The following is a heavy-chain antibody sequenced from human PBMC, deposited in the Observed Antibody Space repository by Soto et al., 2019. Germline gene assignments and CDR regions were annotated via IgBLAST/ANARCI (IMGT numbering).Heavy chain of an antibody. Sequence: GESLKISCKGSGYSFTSYWIGWVRQMPGKGLERMGIIYPGDSDTRYSPTFQGQVTISADKPISTAYLQWSRLKESDTAMYYCVRFGGTVATIIRPVYYYGMDVWGQGATVTVSS. CDR1: GYSFTSYW. V-gene: IGHV5-51*01. J-gene: IGHJ6*02. D-gene: IGHD5-12*01. CDR3: VRFGGTVATIIRPVYYYGMDV. CDR2: IYPGDSDT.